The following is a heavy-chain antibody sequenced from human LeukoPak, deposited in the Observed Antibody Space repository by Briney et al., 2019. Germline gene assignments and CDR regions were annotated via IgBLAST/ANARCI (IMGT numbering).Heavy chain of an antibody. Sequence: PGGSLRLSCAASGFTVSSNYMTWVRQAPGKGLEGVSTIYSGGNTYYADSVKGRFTISRDNSKNTLFLQMNSLRAEDTAVYYCARDRAVPGRGYYFDYWGQGTLVTVS. CDR2: IYSGGNT. J-gene: IGHJ4*02. CDR1: GFTVSSNY. V-gene: IGHV3-53*01. D-gene: IGHD6-19*01. CDR3: ARDRAVPGRGYYFDY.